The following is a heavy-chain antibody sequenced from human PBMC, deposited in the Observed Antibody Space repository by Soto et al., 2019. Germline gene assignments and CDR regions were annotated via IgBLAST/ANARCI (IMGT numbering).Heavy chain of an antibody. Sequence: GASVKVSCKASGYTFTGYYMHWVRQAPGQGLEWMGWINPDSGGTNYAQKFQGWVTMTRDTSISTAYMELSRLRSDDTAVYYCARSYCSGGSCNRTPYGMDVWGQGTTVTVSS. CDR1: GYTFTGYY. J-gene: IGHJ6*02. CDR2: INPDSGGT. CDR3: ARSYCSGGSCNRTPYGMDV. D-gene: IGHD2-15*01. V-gene: IGHV1-2*04.